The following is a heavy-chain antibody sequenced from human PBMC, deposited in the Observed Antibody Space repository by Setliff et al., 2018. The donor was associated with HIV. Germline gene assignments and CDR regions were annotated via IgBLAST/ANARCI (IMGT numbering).Heavy chain of an antibody. CDR2: LYHAGST. D-gene: IGHD3-22*01. CDR1: GASINSGYDY. Sequence: SETLSLTCTVSGASINSGYDYWFWIRQPPGKGLEWIGTLYHAGSTSYTPSLKSRVTISVDTSKNQFSLKLSSVPAADTAVYYCARDRHSYYYDSSGYYNWYFDLWGRGTLVTVSS. V-gene: IGHV4-61*01. J-gene: IGHJ2*01. CDR3: ARDRHSYYYDSSGYYNWYFDL.